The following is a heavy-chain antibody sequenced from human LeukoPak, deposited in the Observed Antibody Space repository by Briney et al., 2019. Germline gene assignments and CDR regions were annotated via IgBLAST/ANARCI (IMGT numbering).Heavy chain of an antibody. CDR3: ARHMVAVGFDY. CDR1: GFTFSTYT. CDR2: ITSSSSYI. J-gene: IGHJ4*02. V-gene: IGHV3-21*01. D-gene: IGHD3-10*01. Sequence: GGSLRLSCAASGFTFSTYTMNWVRQAPGKGLEWVSSITSSSSYIYYADSVKGRFTISRDNARNSLYLQMNSLRVEDTAVYYCARHMVAVGFDYWGQGTLVTVSS.